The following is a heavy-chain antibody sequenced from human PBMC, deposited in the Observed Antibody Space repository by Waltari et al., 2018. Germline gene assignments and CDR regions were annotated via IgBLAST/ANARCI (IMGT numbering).Heavy chain of an antibody. V-gene: IGHV3-7*01. CDR3: TRGGDDSSWYWRN. D-gene: IGHD6-13*01. CDR2: INQDGSEK. J-gene: IGHJ4*02. Sequence: EVQLVESGGGLVQPGGSLRLSCAASGFPFSNNWMTWVRQAPGKGVEWGANINQDGSEKYSVESGKGRVTISRDNAKNSLYLQLNSLRADDTAVYYCTRGGDDSSWYWRNWGQGTLVTVSS. CDR1: GFPFSNNW.